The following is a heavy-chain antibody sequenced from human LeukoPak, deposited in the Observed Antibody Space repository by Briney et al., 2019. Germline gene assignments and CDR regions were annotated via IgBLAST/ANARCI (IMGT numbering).Heavy chain of an antibody. J-gene: IGHJ4*02. CDR2: IIPIFGTA. V-gene: IGHV1-69*05. CDR3: ARSDYGDYGALGY. CDR1: GGTFSSYA. Sequence: EASVNVSCKASGGTFSSYAISWVRQPPGQGLEWMGGIIPIFGTANYAQKFQGRVTITTDESTSTAYMELSSLRSEATAVYYCARSDYGDYGALGYWGQGTLVTVSS. D-gene: IGHD4-17*01.